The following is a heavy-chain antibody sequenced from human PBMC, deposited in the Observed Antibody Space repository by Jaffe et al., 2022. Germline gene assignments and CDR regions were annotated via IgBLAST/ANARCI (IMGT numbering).Heavy chain of an antibody. D-gene: IGHD3-10*01. CDR1: GFTFSSYG. V-gene: IGHV3-30*02. J-gene: IGHJ5*02. Sequence: QVQLVESGGGVVQPGGSLRLSCAASGFTFSSYGMHWVRQAPGKGLEWVAFIRYDGSNKYYADSVKGRFTISRDNSKNTLYLQMNSLRAEDTAVYYCAKDTGVYYGSGSSYPNWFDPWGQGTLVTVSS. CDR2: IRYDGSNK. CDR3: AKDTGVYYGSGSSYPNWFDP.